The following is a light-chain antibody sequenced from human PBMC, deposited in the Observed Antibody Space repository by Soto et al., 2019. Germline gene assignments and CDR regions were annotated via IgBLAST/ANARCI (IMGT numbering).Light chain of an antibody. CDR3: SSYTSSSTPYVV. CDR2: DVS. V-gene: IGLV2-14*01. Sequence: QSALTQPASVSGSPGQSITISCTGTSSDVVGYNYVSWYQQHPGKAPKLMIYDVSNRPSGVSNRFSGSKSGNTASLTISGLQAEDEADYYGSSYTSSSTPYVVFGGGTKLTVL. CDR1: SSDVVGYNY. J-gene: IGLJ2*01.